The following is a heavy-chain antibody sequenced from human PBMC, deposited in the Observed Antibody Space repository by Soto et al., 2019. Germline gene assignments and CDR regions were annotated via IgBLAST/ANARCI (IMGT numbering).Heavy chain of an antibody. CDR1: VGTFSSYA. CDR3: ARSQVEMATNKLKN. Sequence: SVKVSCKASVGTFSSYAISWVRQAPGQGLEWRGGIIPIFGTANYAQKFQGRVTITADESTSTAYMELSSLRSEDTAVYYCARSQVEMATNKLKNWGQGTLVTVSS. V-gene: IGHV1-69*13. CDR2: IIPIFGTA. D-gene: IGHD5-12*01. J-gene: IGHJ4*02.